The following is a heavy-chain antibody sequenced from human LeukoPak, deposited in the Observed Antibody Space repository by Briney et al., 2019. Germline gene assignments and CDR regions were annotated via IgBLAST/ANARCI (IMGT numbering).Heavy chain of an antibody. CDR1: GFTFSSYW. D-gene: IGHD2-15*01. CDR2: MKIEGSEE. V-gene: IGHV3-7*01. J-gene: IGHJ5*02. Sequence: GGSLRLSCVASGFTFSSYWMSWVRQAPGKGLECVANMKIEGSEEYYVDSVKGRFTISRDNAKNSLYLQMNSLRVDDTAVYYCTRWARYCSSGSCYSWFDPWGQGTLVTVSS. CDR3: TRWARYCSSGSCYSWFDP.